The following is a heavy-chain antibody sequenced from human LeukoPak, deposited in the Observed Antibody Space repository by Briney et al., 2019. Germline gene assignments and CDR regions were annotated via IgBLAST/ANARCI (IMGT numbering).Heavy chain of an antibody. Sequence: GGSLRLSCAASGFTFSNFWMAWVRQAPGKGLEWVANIKQDGSIQYYGDSVKGRFTISRDNARNSLYLQMNSLRAEDTAPYYCATSYDSSGCDWGQGTLVTVSS. V-gene: IGHV3-7*01. CDR2: IKQDGSIQ. CDR3: ATSYDSSGCD. J-gene: IGHJ4*02. CDR1: GFTFSNFW. D-gene: IGHD3-22*01.